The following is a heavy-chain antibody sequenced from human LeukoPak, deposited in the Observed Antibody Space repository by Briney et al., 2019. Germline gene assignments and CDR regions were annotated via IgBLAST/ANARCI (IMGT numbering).Heavy chain of an antibody. Sequence: GASVKVSCKASGGTFSSYAISWVRQAPGQGLEWMGGIIPIFGTANYAQKFQGRVTITTDESTSTAYMELSSLRSEDTAVYYCARVQTNTQVTPYCSGGSCNWFDPWGQGTLVTVSS. D-gene: IGHD2-15*01. V-gene: IGHV1-69*05. CDR3: ARVQTNTQVTPYCSGGSCNWFDP. CDR2: IIPIFGTA. CDR1: GGTFSSYA. J-gene: IGHJ5*02.